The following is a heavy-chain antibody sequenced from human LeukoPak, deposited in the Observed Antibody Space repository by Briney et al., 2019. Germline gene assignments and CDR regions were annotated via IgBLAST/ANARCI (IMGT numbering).Heavy chain of an antibody. D-gene: IGHD5-18*01. CDR3: ARDPRSYGPDY. Sequence: SQTLSLTRAISGDSVSSNSAAWNWIGQSPSRGLGWLGRTYYMSKWYSDYALSVKSRITISPDTSKNQFSLHLNSVTPEDTAVYYCARDPRSYGPDYWGQGILVTVSS. CDR1: GDSVSSNSAA. J-gene: IGHJ4*02. CDR2: TYYMSKWYS. V-gene: IGHV6-1*01.